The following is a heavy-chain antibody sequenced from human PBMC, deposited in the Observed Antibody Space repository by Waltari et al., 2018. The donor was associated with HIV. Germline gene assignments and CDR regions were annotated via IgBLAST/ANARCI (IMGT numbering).Heavy chain of an antibody. CDR1: GFVFRRNG. CDR3: AKDQDGGDRSFDY. CDR2: IFNEEENK. D-gene: IGHD2-21*02. J-gene: IGHJ4*02. Sequence: QVRLVESGGGLVPPGRSLRLSCITSGFVFRRNGMHWVRQAPGKGLEWVAVIFNEEENKQYADSVKGRFTISRDNSKNTVYLQMNSLRLEDTAVYYCAKDQDGGDRSFDYWGQGTLVTVSS. V-gene: IGHV3-30*18.